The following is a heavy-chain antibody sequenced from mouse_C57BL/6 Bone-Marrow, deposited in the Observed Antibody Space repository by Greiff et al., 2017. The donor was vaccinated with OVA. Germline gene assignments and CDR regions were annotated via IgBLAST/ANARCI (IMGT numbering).Heavy chain of an antibody. CDR1: GFNIKDDY. CDR3: TTHYYGSSPPFAY. CDR2: IDPENGDT. Sequence: VQLQQSGAELVRPGASVKLSCTASGFNIKDDYMHWVKQRPEQGLEWIGWIDPENGDTEYASKFQGKATITADTSSNTAYLQLSSLTSEDTAVYYCTTHYYGSSPPFAYWGQGTLVTVSA. J-gene: IGHJ3*01. V-gene: IGHV14-4*01. D-gene: IGHD1-1*01.